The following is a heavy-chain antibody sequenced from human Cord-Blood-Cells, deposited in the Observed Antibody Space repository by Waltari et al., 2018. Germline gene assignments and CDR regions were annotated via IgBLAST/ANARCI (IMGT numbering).Heavy chain of an antibody. J-gene: IGHJ4*02. CDR3: ARQFHSSSFDY. D-gene: IGHD6-6*01. CDR1: GYTFTSCW. Sequence: EVQLVQSGAEVKTPGDALQISRMGSGYTFTSCWISWVRQMPGKGLEWMGIIYPGDADTRYSPSFQGQVTISADKSISTAYLQWSSLKASDTAMYYCARQFHSSSFDYWGQGTLVTVSS. V-gene: IGHV5-51*01. CDR2: IYPGDADT.